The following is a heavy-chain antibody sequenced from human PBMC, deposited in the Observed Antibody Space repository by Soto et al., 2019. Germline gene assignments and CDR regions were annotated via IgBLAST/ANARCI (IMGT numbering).Heavy chain of an antibody. J-gene: IGHJ3*02. CDR2: IYSGGST. Sequence: GGSLRLSCAASGFTVSSNYMSWVRQAPGKGLEWVSVIYSGGSTYYADSVKGRFTISRDNSKNTLYLQMNSLRAEDTAVYYCAKDQRIFIGRVAFDIWGQGTMVTVSS. CDR1: GFTVSSNY. CDR3: AKDQRIFIGRVAFDI. D-gene: IGHD3-9*01. V-gene: IGHV3-53*01.